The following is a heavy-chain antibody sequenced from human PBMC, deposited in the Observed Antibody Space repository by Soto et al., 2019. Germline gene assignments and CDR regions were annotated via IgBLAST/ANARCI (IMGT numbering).Heavy chain of an antibody. J-gene: IGHJ5*02. D-gene: IGHD6-13*01. CDR1: GGTFTYYG. CDR2: IIPIIGPA. Sequence: QVQLVQSGAEVKRPGSSVKLSCKASGGTFTYYGISWVRQAPGQGLEWMGGIIPIIGPATYAQKFQGRLTITAYQSTSTAYMEFSSLGSEDTALSYCARDLGTTIAGPPRRETYGWLDPWGQGTLVTVSS. V-gene: IGHV1-69*01. CDR3: ARDLGTTIAGPPRRETYGWLDP.